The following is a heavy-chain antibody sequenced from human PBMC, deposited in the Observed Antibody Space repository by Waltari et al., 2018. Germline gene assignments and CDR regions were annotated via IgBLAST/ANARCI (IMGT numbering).Heavy chain of an antibody. CDR3: VKMNQMGAFDY. D-gene: IGHD2-8*01. V-gene: IGHV3-15*01. CDR2: IKSQTGGGTT. J-gene: IGHJ4*02. CDR1: GLPFSTGW. Sequence: EVRLVESGGGLVTPGESHRVSCATQGLPFSTGWTTWVRQAPGKGLEWVGIIKSQTGGGTTDYAAPVKGRFTILRDDSKNTLYLQMDSLKTEDTAVYYCVKMNQMGAFDYWGQGTLVTVSS.